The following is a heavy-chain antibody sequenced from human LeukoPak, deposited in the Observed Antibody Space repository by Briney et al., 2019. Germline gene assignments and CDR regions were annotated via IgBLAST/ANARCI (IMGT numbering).Heavy chain of an antibody. CDR3: AKESTVTTYYYYGVDV. CDR1: GFTFDYYT. CDR2: ISWDGGST. J-gene: IGHJ6*02. D-gene: IGHD4-17*01. Sequence: GGSLRLSCAASGFTFDYYTMHWVRQAPGKGLEWVSLISWDGGSTYYADSVKGRFTISRDNSKNSLYLQMNSLRTEDTALYYCAKESTVTTYYYYGVDVWGQGTTVTVSS. V-gene: IGHV3-43*01.